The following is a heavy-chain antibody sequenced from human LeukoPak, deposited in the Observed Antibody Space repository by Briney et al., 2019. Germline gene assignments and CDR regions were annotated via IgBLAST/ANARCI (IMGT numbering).Heavy chain of an antibody. Sequence: GGSLRLSCAASGFTVSGSSMSWVRQAPGKGLEWVSVIYGGGSTFYADSVKGRFTISRDNSKNTLYLQMNSLRAEDTAVYYCAREKEGMNDYWGQGTLVTVSS. CDR1: GFTVSGSS. CDR3: AREKEGMNDY. CDR2: IYGGGST. J-gene: IGHJ4*02. V-gene: IGHV3-53*01.